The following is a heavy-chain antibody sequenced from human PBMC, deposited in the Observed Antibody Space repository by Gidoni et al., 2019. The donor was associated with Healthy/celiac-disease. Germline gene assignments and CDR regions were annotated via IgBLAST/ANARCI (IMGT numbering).Heavy chain of an antibody. CDR3: ARVRAVLLFSWFDP. CDR1: GYTFTSYG. CDR2: ITAYKGNT. V-gene: IGHV1-18*04. J-gene: IGHJ5*02. Sequence: QVQLVQSGAEVKKPGASVTVSCKASGYTFTSYGISWVRQAPGQGLEWMGWITAYKGNTNYAQKLQGRVTMTTDTSTSKAYMELRSLRSDDTAVYYCARVRAVLLFSWFDPWGQGTLVTVSS. D-gene: IGHD3-10*01.